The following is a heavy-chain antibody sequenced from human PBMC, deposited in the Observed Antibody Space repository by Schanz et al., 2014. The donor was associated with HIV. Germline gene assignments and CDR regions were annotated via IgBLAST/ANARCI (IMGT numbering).Heavy chain of an antibody. CDR1: GFSFSNYG. Sequence: QVQLVESGGGVVQPGRSLRLSCAASGFSFSNYGMHWVRQAPGKGLEWVAVISYDGSNKHYADSVKGRFTISRDNSKSTLYLQMTTLRIDDTAVYYCAKPEYDSRGNSQSHFDYWGQGTLVTVSS. CDR3: AKPEYDSRGNSQSHFDY. J-gene: IGHJ4*02. D-gene: IGHD3-22*01. V-gene: IGHV3-30*18. CDR2: ISYDGSNK.